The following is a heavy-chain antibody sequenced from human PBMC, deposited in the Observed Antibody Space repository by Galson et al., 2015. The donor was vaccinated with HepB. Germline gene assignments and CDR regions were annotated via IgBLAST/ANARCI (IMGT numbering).Heavy chain of an antibody. CDR1: GFTFSSYA. D-gene: IGHD2-2*01. J-gene: IGHJ6*03. V-gene: IGHV3-30-3*01. CDR2: ISYDGSNK. Sequence: SLRLSCAASGFTFSSYAMHWVRQAPGKGLEWVAVISYDGSNKYYADSVKGRFTISRDNSKNTLYLQMNSLRAEDTAVYYCARDQRDCSSTSRYWYYYYYMDVWGKGTTVTVSS. CDR3: ARDQRDCSSTSRYWYYYYYMDV.